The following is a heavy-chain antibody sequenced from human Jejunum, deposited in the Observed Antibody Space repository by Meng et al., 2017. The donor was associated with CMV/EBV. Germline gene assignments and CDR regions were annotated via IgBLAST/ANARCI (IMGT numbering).Heavy chain of an antibody. J-gene: IGHJ4*02. CDR3: ARVEVGITSGDY. CDR1: GYTFTNYG. V-gene: IGHV1-18*01. D-gene: IGHD1-26*01. Sequence: QGQLVKSGGGVKKPGAALKVSCKASGYTFTNYGITWVRQAPGQGLEWMGWISAYNGNTNYAQTLQGRVTMTTDTSTSTAYMELRSLRSDDTAVYYCARVEVGITSGDYWGQGTLVTVSS. CDR2: ISAYNGNT.